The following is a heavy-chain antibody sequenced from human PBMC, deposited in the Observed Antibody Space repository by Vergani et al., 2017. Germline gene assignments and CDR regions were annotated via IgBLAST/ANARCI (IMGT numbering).Heavy chain of an antibody. Sequence: QVQLQQWGGGLLKPSETLSLTCVVNGGSFTSYNWTWIRQSPGEGLEWVGDIDHTGRPDYNPSLKSRLTMSVDKSRNQFSLTLYSVTATDTAIYFCTRVNTETNGHLYYYYYMDVWGQGTAVTV. D-gene: IGHD4-11*01. CDR1: GGSFTSYN. CDR2: IDHTGRP. V-gene: IGHV4-34*01. CDR3: TRVNTETNGHLYYYYYMDV. J-gene: IGHJ6*03.